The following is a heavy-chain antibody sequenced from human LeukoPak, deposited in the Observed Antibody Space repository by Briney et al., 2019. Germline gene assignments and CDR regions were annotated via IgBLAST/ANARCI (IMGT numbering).Heavy chain of an antibody. CDR2: IYYSGST. CDR3: ARSNYGGNSGGRDFDY. Sequence: SETLSLTFTVSGGSISSYYWSWIRQPPGKGLEWIGYIYYSGSTNYNPSLKSRVTISVDTSKNQFSLKLSSVTAADTAVYYCARSNYGGNSGGRDFDYWGQGTLVTVSS. V-gene: IGHV4-59*08. CDR1: GGSISSYY. D-gene: IGHD4-23*01. J-gene: IGHJ4*02.